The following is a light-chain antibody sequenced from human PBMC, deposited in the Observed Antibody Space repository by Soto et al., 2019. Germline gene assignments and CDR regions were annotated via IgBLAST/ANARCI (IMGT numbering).Light chain of an antibody. CDR2: EVS. Sequence: QSVLTQPASVSGPPGQSITISCTGTSNDVGGYNYVSWYQQHPGTAPKLIMFEVSNRPSGISNRFSGSKSANTASLTISGLQAQDEADYYCSSYPSSNILSYVFRTGTKVTVL. J-gene: IGLJ1*01. CDR1: SNDVGGYNY. V-gene: IGLV2-14*03. CDR3: SSYPSSNILSYV.